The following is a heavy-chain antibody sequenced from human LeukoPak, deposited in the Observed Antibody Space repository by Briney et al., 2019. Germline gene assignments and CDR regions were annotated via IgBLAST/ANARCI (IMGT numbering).Heavy chain of an antibody. V-gene: IGHV3-9*01. D-gene: IGHD4-23*01. J-gene: IGHJ4*02. CDR3: ARGPDYGGSYFDY. CDR1: GFTFDNYA. CDR2: ISWNSGSM. Sequence: GGSLRLSCAASGFTFDNYAMHWVRQAPGKGLEWVSGISWNSGSMGYADSVKGRFTISRDNAKNSLYLQMNSLRAEDTAVYYCARGPDYGGSYFDYWGQGTLVTVSS.